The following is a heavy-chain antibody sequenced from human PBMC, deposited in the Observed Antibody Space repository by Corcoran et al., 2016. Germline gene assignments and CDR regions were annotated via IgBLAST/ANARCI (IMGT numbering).Heavy chain of an antibody. J-gene: IGHJ5*02. Sequence: QLQLQESGPGLVKPSETLSLTCTVSGGSISSSSYYWGWIRQPPGKGLEWIGSIYYSGSTYYNPSLKSRVTISVDTSKNQFSLKLSSVTAADTAVYYCARDLPDPYGDHHFPRDNWFDPWGQGTLVTGSS. D-gene: IGHD4-17*01. V-gene: IGHV4-39*07. CDR2: IYYSGST. CDR3: ARDLPDPYGDHHFPRDNWFDP. CDR1: GGSISSSSYY.